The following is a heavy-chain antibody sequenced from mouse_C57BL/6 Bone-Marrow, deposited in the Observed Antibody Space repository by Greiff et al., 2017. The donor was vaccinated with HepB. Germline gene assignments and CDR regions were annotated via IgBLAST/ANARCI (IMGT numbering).Heavy chain of an antibody. J-gene: IGHJ4*01. D-gene: IGHD2-4*01. CDR3: ARHGDYDGVGAMDY. CDR2: INSDGGST. Sequence: EVKLMESGGGLVQPGESLKLSCESNEYEFPSHDMSWVRKTPEKRLELVAAINSDGGSTYYPDTMERRFLISRDNTKKTLYLQMRSLRSEDTALYYCARHGDYDGVGAMDYWGQGTSVTVSS. V-gene: IGHV5-2*01. CDR1: EYEFPSHD.